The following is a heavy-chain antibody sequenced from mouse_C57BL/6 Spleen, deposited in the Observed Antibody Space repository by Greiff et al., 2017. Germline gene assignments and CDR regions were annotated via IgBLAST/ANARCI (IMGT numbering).Heavy chain of an antibody. CDR3: ARELTGTAY. CDR1: GYAFTNYL. D-gene: IGHD4-1*01. CDR2: INPGSGGT. J-gene: IGHJ3*01. V-gene: IGHV1-54*01. Sequence: VQLQQSGAELVRPGTSVKVSCKASGYAFTNYLIEWVKQRPGQGLEWIGVINPGSGGTNYNEKFKGKATLTADKSSSTAYMQLSSLTSEDSAVXFCARELTGTAYWGQGTLVTVSA.